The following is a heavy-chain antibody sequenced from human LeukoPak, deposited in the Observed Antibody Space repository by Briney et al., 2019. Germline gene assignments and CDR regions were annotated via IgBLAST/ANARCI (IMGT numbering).Heavy chain of an antibody. J-gene: IGHJ4*02. CDR1: GFTFSNYR. CDR2: IKQDGSET. CDR3: ARDFAAAVG. Sequence: PGGSLRLSCAASGFTFSNYRMSWVRQAPGKGLEWVANIKQDGSETHYVDSVRGRFIVSRDIAVFLQMNSLGVEDTAIYYCARDFAAAVGWGQGTLVTVSS. D-gene: IGHD2-15*01. V-gene: IGHV3-7*01.